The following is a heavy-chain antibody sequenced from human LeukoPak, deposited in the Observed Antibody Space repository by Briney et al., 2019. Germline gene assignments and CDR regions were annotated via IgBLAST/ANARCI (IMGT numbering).Heavy chain of an antibody. D-gene: IGHD3-9*01. CDR2: ISYDGSNK. V-gene: IGHV3-30-3*01. CDR1: GFTFSSYA. J-gene: IGHJ4*02. Sequence: GGSLRRSCAASGFTFSSYAMHWVRQAPGKGLEWVAVISYDGSNKYYADSVKGRFTISRDNSKNTLYLQMNSLRAEDTAVYYCARGRFDWFLTYFDYWGQGTLVTVSS. CDR3: ARGRFDWFLTYFDY.